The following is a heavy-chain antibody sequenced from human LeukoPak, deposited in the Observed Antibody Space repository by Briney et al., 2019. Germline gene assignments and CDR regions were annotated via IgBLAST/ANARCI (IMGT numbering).Heavy chain of an antibody. J-gene: IGHJ4*02. D-gene: IGHD6-13*01. CDR2: IWYDGSTK. CDR3: ARDRYSSMWSVFEY. CDR1: GFTFSSFG. Sequence: GGSLRLSCAASGFTFSSFGMHWVRQSPGKGLEWVAVIWYDGSTKVYADSVKGRFTISGDNSRNTLYLQVNSLRAEDTAVYYCARDRYSSMWSVFEYWGQGALVTVSS. V-gene: IGHV3-33*01.